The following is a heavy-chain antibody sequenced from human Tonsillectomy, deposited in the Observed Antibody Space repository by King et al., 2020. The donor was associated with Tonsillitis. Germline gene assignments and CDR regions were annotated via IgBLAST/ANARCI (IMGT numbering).Heavy chain of an antibody. CDR1: GFTFSNYH. CDR2: ISYDGSNK. Sequence: VQLVESGGGVVQPGRSLRLSCAASGFTFSNYHVHWVRQAPGKGLEWVAFISYDGSNKYYADSVKGRFSISRDNSKNTLYLQMNSLRDEVTAVYYCAREAGVVGAFDIWGQGTMVTVSS. D-gene: IGHD2-15*01. CDR3: AREAGVVGAFDI. V-gene: IGHV3-30*14. J-gene: IGHJ3*02.